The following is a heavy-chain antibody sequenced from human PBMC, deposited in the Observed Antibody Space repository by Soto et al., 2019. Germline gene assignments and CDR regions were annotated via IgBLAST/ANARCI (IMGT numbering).Heavy chain of an antibody. CDR2: LSGSGGST. V-gene: IGHV3-23*01. Sequence: GGSLRLSCAASGFTFSNYAMSWVRQAPGKGLEWVSGLSGSGGSTFYADSVKGRFTISRDNSKNTLYLQMNSLRAEDTAVYYCAKGPRGYYDSSGRYFDYWGQGTLVTVSS. CDR1: GFTFSNYA. CDR3: AKGPRGYYDSSGRYFDY. J-gene: IGHJ4*02. D-gene: IGHD3-22*01.